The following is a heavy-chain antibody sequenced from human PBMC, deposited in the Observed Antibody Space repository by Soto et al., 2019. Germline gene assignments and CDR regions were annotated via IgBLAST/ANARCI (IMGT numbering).Heavy chain of an antibody. CDR2: IIPIFGTA. Sequence: ASVKVSCKASGGTFSSYAISWVRQAPGQGLEWMGGIIPIFGTANYAQKFQGRVTITADKSTSTAYMELSSLRSEDTAVYYCATNVDYYDSSGYTPAYWGQGTLVTVSS. CDR1: GGTFSSYA. D-gene: IGHD3-22*01. CDR3: ATNVDYYDSSGYTPAY. V-gene: IGHV1-69*06. J-gene: IGHJ4*02.